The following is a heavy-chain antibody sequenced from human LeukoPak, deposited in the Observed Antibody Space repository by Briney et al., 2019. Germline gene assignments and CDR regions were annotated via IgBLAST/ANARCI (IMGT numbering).Heavy chain of an antibody. CDR1: GYTFTIYG. V-gene: IGHV1-18*01. CDR2: ISAYNGNT. Sequence: ASVTVSFTASGYTFTIYGISWVRQAPGQGLEWMGWISAYNGNTNYAQKLQGRVTMTTDTSTSTAYMELRSLRSDDTAVYYCARGGDIAVAGTMDFDYWGQGTLVTVSS. CDR3: ARGGDIAVAGTMDFDY. J-gene: IGHJ4*02. D-gene: IGHD6-19*01.